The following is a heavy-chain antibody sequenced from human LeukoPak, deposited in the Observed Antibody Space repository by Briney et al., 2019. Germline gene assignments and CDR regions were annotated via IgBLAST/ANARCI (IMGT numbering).Heavy chain of an antibody. CDR3: ARDDRIFGVVFDY. CDR2: IYRTGST. CDR1: GGSISSNNW. D-gene: IGHD3-3*01. V-gene: IGHV4-4*02. Sequence: SETLSLTCAVSGGSISSNNWWSWVRQPPGKGLEWIGEIYRTGSTNYNPSLKSRVTISVDKSKNQFSLKLSSVTAADTAVYYCARDDRIFGVVFDYWGQGTLVTVSS. J-gene: IGHJ4*02.